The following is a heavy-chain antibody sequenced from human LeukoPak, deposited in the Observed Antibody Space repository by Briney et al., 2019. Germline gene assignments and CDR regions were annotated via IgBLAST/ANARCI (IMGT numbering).Heavy chain of an antibody. D-gene: IGHD3-10*01. CDR3: ARDTYYYGSGSYYYAFDI. J-gene: IGHJ3*02. CDR1: GFTFSDYY. CDR2: INHSGST. V-gene: IGHV4-34*01. Sequence: LRLSCAASGFTFSDYYMSWIRQAPGKGLEWIGEINHSGSTNYNPSLKSRVTISVDTSKNQFSLKLSSVTAADTAVYYCARDTYYYGSGSYYYAFDIWGQGTMVTVSS.